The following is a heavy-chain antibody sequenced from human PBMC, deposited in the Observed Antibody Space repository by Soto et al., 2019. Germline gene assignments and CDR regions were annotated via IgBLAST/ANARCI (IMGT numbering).Heavy chain of an antibody. J-gene: IGHJ6*02. V-gene: IGHV1-69*12. Sequence: QVQLVQSGAEVKKPGASVKVSCKASGGSFKSYAISWVRQAPGQGLEWLGGIMPIFGTADYAQKFQGRVTITANEPTSTAYMELSSLRSEDTAVYYCAHWRDTNPHVGNYYYGMDIWGQGTTVTVS. CDR3: AHWRDTNPHVGNYYYGMDI. CDR1: GGSFKSYA. CDR2: IMPIFGTA. D-gene: IGHD1-1*01.